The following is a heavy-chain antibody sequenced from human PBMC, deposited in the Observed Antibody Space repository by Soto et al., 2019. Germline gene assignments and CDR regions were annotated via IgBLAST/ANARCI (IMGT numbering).Heavy chain of an antibody. J-gene: IGHJ3*02. CDR2: ISGYNGNT. D-gene: IGHD3-9*01. Sequence: QIQLVQSGAEVKKPGASVKVSCKASGYMFSHYGINWVRQAPGQGLEWVAWISGYNGNTNYAQKFQGRVTMIMDSSTNTAYMELRSLTSDDTVVYYCARDLLPMTGTANDAFDIWGQGTMVTVSS. CDR3: ARDLLPMTGTANDAFDI. V-gene: IGHV1-18*04. CDR1: GYMFSHYG.